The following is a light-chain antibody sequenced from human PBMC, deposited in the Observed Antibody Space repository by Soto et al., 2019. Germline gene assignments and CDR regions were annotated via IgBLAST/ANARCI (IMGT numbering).Light chain of an antibody. V-gene: IGKV1-39*01. CDR2: AAS. J-gene: IGKJ1*01. Sequence: DIQMTQSPSSLSASVGDRITITCRASQSISNYLNWYQQKPGKAPKILIYAASRLQSGVPSRFSGSGSGTAFNLTISSRQPEDFATYYCLQSYSMPRTFGQGTKVEIK. CDR1: QSISNY. CDR3: LQSYSMPRT.